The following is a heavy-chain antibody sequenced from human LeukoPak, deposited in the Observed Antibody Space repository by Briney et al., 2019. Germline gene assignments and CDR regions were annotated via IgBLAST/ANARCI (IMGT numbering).Heavy chain of an antibody. CDR1: GGSISSYY. V-gene: IGHV4-59*01. Sequence: SETLSLTCTVSGGSISSYYWSWIRQPPGKGLDWIGYIYYSGSTNYNPSLKSRVTISVDTSKNQFSLKLSSVTAADTAVYYCARAPLGRAGAFDIWGQGTMVTVSS. CDR2: IYYSGST. CDR3: ARAPLGRAGAFDI. J-gene: IGHJ3*02.